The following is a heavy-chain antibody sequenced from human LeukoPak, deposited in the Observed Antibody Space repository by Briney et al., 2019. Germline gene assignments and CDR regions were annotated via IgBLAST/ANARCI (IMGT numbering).Heavy chain of an antibody. CDR1: GFSFSSYW. CDR3: ARAGQEWFGELGFDS. CDR2: IKQDGSEK. D-gene: IGHD3-10*01. Sequence: GGSLRLSCAASGFSFSSYWMSWVRQAPGKGLEWVANIKQDGSEKYYVASVKGRFTISRDNAKNSLYLQMNSLRAEDTAMYYCARAGQEWFGELGFDSWGQGTLVTVSS. V-gene: IGHV3-7*01. J-gene: IGHJ4*02.